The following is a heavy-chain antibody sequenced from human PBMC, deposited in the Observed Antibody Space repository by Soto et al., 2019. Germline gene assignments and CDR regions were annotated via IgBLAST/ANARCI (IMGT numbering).Heavy chain of an antibody. J-gene: IGHJ4*02. V-gene: IGHV4-30-4*01. D-gene: IGHD1-26*01. Sequence: SETLSLTCTVSGGSISSGDYYWSWIHQPPGKGLEWIGYIYYSGSTYYNPSLKSRVTISVDTSKNQFSLKLSSVTAADTAVYYCARRSTVVGYDYWGQGTLVTVSS. CDR1: GGSISSGDYY. CDR2: IYYSGST. CDR3: ARRSTVVGYDY.